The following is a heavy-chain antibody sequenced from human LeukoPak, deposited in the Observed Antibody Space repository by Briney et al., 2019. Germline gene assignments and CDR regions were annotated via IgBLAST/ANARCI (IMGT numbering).Heavy chain of an antibody. D-gene: IGHD3-10*01. CDR2: IYYSGST. CDR3: ARSISWIGGKGWFDP. Sequence: SETLSLTCTVSGGSISSSSYYWGWIRQPPGKGLEWIGNIYYSGSTYHNPSLKSRVTISVDTSKNQFSLKLSSVTAADTAVYYCARSISWIGGKGWFDPWGQGTLVTVSS. CDR1: GGSISSSSYY. V-gene: IGHV4-39*01. J-gene: IGHJ5*02.